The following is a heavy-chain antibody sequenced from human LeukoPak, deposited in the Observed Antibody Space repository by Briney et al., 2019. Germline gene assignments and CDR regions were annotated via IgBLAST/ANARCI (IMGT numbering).Heavy chain of an antibody. Sequence: SETLSLTCTVSGGSISFDGYHWGWFRQFPGKGLELIGTFDHSGSSYYNPSLKSRGTISVDTSKNYVSLKLSSVTAADTAVYYCMRVHGGYDYYWGQGTLVTVSS. CDR1: GGSISFDGYH. CDR2: FDHSGSS. D-gene: IGHD5-12*01. J-gene: IGHJ4*02. CDR3: MRVHGGYDYY. V-gene: IGHV4-39*07.